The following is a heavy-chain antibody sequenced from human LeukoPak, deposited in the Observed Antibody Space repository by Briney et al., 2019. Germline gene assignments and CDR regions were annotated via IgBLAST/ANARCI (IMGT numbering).Heavy chain of an antibody. J-gene: IGHJ4*02. CDR2: ISSSGSSI. CDR1: GFTFSRYE. V-gene: IGHV3-48*03. CDR3: ARDEDVVATIPSF. D-gene: IGHD5-12*01. Sequence: GGSLRLSCAASGFTFSRYEMNWVRQAPGKGLEWVSYISSSGSSIYYADSVKGRFTIFRDNAKKSLYLQMKSLRAEDTAVYYCARDEDVVATIPSFWGQGTLVTVSS.